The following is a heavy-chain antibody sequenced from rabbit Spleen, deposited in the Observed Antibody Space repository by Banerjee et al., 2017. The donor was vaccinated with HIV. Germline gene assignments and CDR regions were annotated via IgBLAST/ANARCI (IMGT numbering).Heavy chain of an antibody. V-gene: IGHV1S47*01. D-gene: IGHD1-1*01. Sequence: QEQLVESGGGLVQPGGSLKLSCKASGFDFSDYGVSWVRQAPGKGLEWIGYIDPLFGRTYYATWVNGRFTISRHNAQNTLYLQLDSLTAADTATYFCARDLDGVIGWNFGWWGPGTLVTVS. J-gene: IGHJ4*01. CDR2: IDPLFGRT. CDR1: GFDFSDYG. CDR3: ARDLDGVIGWNFGW.